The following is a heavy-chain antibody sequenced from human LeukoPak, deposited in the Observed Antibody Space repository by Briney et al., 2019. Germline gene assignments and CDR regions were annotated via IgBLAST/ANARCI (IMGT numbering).Heavy chain of an antibody. V-gene: IGHV3-66*01. CDR1: GFTVSSNY. D-gene: IGHD6-13*01. CDR2: IYSGGST. J-gene: IGHJ1*01. CDR3: ARAAAAGLAEYFQH. Sequence: GSLRLSCAASGFTVSSNYMSWVRQAPGKGLEWVSVIYSGGSTYYADSVKGRFTISRDNSKNTLYLQMNSLRAEDTAVYYCARAAAAGLAEYFQHWGQGTLVTVSS.